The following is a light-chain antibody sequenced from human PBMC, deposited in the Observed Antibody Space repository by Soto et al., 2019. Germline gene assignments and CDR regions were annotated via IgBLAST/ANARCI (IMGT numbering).Light chain of an antibody. CDR1: QSVSSGY. CDR3: QQYSSSPSIT. J-gene: IGKJ5*01. CDR2: GAS. V-gene: IGKV3-20*01. Sequence: EIVLTQSPGTLSLSPGERATLSCRASQSVSSGYLAWYQQKPGQAPRLLIYGASTRATSIPDRFSGSGSGTDFTLTISRLEPEDFAVYYCQQYSSSPSITFGQGTRLEIK.